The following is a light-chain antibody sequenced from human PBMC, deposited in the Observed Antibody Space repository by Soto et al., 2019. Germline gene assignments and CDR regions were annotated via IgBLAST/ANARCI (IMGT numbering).Light chain of an antibody. CDR3: MQALQTPWT. CDR2: GGS. Sequence: EIVLTQSPGTLSLSPWERATLSCGASQSVTSNYLAWYHQKPGQAPRLLIYGGSSRATGIPVRFSGSGSGTDFTLKISRVEAEDVGVYYCMQALQTPWTFGQGTKVDIK. CDR1: QSVTSNY. J-gene: IGKJ1*01. V-gene: IGKV3-20*01.